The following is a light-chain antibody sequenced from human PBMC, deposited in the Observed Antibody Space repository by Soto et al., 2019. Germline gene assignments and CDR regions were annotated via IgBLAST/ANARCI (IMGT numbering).Light chain of an antibody. CDR1: SSDVGGYNY. Sequence: QSALTQPPYASGSPGQSVTISCTGTSSDVGGYNYVSWYLQHPGTAPKLLIYEVTKRPSGVPDRFSGSKSGNTASLTVSGLQAEYEADYYCSSYAGSPYYVFGTGTKLTVL. V-gene: IGLV2-8*01. J-gene: IGLJ1*01. CDR3: SSYAGSPYYV. CDR2: EVT.